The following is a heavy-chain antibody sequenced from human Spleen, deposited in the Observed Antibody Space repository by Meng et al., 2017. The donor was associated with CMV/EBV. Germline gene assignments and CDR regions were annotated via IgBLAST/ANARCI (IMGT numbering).Heavy chain of an antibody. CDR1: GFTFSSDG. V-gene: IGHV3-30*02. J-gene: IGHJ6*02. D-gene: IGHD3-3*01. CDR3: ARDRLSPYYDSGSGAHATPHGVDV. CDR2: IRYDGSNN. Sequence: GESLKISCAASGFTFSSDGMHWVRQAPGKGLEWVAFIRYDGSNNYYADSVKGRFTISRDNSKNTLYLQMNSLRVEDTAMYYCARDRLSPYYDSGSGAHATPHGVDVWGQGTTVTVSS.